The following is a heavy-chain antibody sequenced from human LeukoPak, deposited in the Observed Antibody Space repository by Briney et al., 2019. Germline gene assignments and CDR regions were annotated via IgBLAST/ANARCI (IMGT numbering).Heavy chain of an antibody. D-gene: IGHD5-18*01. V-gene: IGHV3-30*18. Sequence: GGCLRLSCAASGFTFSSYGMHWVRQAPGKGLEWVAVISYDGSNKYYADSVKGRFTISRDNSKNTLSLQVSSLRAEDTAIYYCAKGLKTAVGPYKGYHYYMDVWGKGTTVTVSS. CDR3: AKGLKTAVGPYKGYHYYMDV. CDR1: GFTFSSYG. CDR2: ISYDGSNK. J-gene: IGHJ6*03.